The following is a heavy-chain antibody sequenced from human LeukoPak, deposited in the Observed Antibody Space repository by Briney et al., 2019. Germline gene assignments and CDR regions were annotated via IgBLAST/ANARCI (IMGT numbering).Heavy chain of an antibody. Sequence: GGSLRLSCTGSGFTFGDYAMSWVRQAPGKELEWVGFIRRKGYGGTTEYAASVKGRFTISRDDSKSIAYLQMDSLKTEDTAVYYCTRIVATTFDHWGQGSLVTVSS. CDR1: GFTFGDYA. CDR2: IRRKGYGGTT. CDR3: TRIVATTFDH. V-gene: IGHV3-49*04. J-gene: IGHJ4*02. D-gene: IGHD5-12*01.